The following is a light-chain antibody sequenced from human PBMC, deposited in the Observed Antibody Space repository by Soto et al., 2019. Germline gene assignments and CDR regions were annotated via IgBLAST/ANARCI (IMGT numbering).Light chain of an antibody. Sequence: EIVLTQSPATLSLSPGEGATLSCRASQSVNIYLAWYQQKPGQAPRLLIYDASSRATGIPARFSGSGSGTDFTLTISSLEPEDIAVYYCQQRSNWRVTFGGGTKMDIK. CDR3: QQRSNWRVT. V-gene: IGKV3-11*01. J-gene: IGKJ4*01. CDR2: DAS. CDR1: QSVNIY.